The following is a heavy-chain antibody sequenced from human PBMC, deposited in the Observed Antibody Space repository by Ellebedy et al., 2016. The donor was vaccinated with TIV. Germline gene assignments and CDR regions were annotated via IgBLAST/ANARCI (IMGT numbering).Heavy chain of an antibody. CDR1: DDSISNYY. CDR3: ARGPYSTLSFAMDF. V-gene: IGHV4-59*01. J-gene: IGHJ6*02. Sequence: GSLRLSXTVSDDSISNYYWSWIRQSPGKGLEWIGYIYSSESTDYNPSLKSRVTISLDTSKNQFSLKLSSVTAADTAVYYCARGPYSTLSFAMDFWGQGTTVTVSS. CDR2: IYSSEST. D-gene: IGHD6-13*01.